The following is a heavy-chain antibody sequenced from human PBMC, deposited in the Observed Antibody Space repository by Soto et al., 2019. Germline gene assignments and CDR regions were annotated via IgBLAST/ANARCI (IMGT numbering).Heavy chain of an antibody. Sequence: SVKVSCKASGGTFSSYTVSWVRQAPGQGLEWMGRIIPILSMSNYAQKFQGRVTMTADKSTSTAYMELRSLRSEDTAMYYCATSYGSGYRAFDYWGQGALVTVSS. CDR2: IIPILSMS. V-gene: IGHV1-69*02. CDR1: GGTFSSYT. CDR3: ATSYGSGYRAFDY. J-gene: IGHJ4*02. D-gene: IGHD3-10*01.